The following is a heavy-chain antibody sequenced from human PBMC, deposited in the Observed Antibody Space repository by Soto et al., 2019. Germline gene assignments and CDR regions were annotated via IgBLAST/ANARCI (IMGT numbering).Heavy chain of an antibody. D-gene: IGHD5-12*01. CDR3: ATYSAYAKYYFDY. CDR1: CGSITSSGYS. J-gene: IGHJ4*02. V-gene: IGHV4-30-2*01. Sequence: SETLSLTCAVSCGSITSSGYSWSWIRQPPGKGLEWIGYIYPNGTIFYNPSLNSRVTISVDTSNNQFSLRLSSVTAADTAVYYCATYSAYAKYYFDYWGRGTLVTVSS. CDR2: IYPNGTI.